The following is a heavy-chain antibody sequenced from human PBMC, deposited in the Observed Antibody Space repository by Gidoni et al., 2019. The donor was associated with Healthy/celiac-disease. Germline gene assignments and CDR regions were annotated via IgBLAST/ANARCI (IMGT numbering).Heavy chain of an antibody. CDR1: GFTFSSYE. CDR3: ARGSFGGYVEDNYYDY. CDR2: ISSSGSTI. D-gene: IGHD5-12*01. Sequence: ELQLVESGGRVVQPGGSLRLYCAASGFTFSSYEMNWVRQAPGKGLEWVSYISSSGSTIDYADSVKGRFTMSRDNAKNSLYLQMNSLRAEDTAVYYCARGSFGGYVEDNYYDYWGQGTLVTVSS. V-gene: IGHV3-48*03. J-gene: IGHJ4*02.